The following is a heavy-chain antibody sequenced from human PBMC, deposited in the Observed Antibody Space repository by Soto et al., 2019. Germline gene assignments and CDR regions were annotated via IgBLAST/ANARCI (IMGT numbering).Heavy chain of an antibody. D-gene: IGHD3-22*01. V-gene: IGHV3-74*03. CDR3: ARVVDSGYYLGPFDY. J-gene: IGHJ4*02. CDR1: GFTFRRYW. Sequence: EVQVVESGGGLVQPGGSLRLSCAASGFTFRRYWMHWVRQPPGKGLVWVSRIDSDGTTTQYEDSVRGRFTISRDNAKNTLFLQRNSLRAEDTAVYYCARVVDSGYYLGPFDYWGQGTLVTVSS. CDR2: IDSDGTTT.